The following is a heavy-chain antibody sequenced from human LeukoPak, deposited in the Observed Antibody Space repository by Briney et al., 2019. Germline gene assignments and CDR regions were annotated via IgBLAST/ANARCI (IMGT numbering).Heavy chain of an antibody. V-gene: IGHV1-2*02. CDR2: INPNSGGT. J-gene: IGHJ4*02. D-gene: IGHD2-21*02. CDR1: GYSFTGYY. CDR3: ARLVTATDY. Sequence: ASVKVSCKASGYSFTGYYVHWVRQAPGQGLEWMGWINPNSGGTNYAQKFQGRVTMTRDTSISTAYMELSRLRSDDTAVYYCARLVTATDYWGQGTLVTVSS.